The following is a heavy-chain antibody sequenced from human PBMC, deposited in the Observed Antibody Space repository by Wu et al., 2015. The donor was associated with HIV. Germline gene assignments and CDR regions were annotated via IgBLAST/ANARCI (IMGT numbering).Heavy chain of an antibody. CDR1: GYTFTSYG. V-gene: IGHV1-18*01. CDR3: ASYKYYDSSGYYYYGMDV. D-gene: IGHD3-22*01. CDR2: ISAYNGNT. Sequence: QVQLVQSGAEVKKPGASVKVSCKASGYTFTSYGISWVRQAPGQGLEWMGWISAYNGNTNYAQKLQGRVTMTTDTSTSTAYMELRSLRSDDTAVYYCASYKYYDSSGYYYYGMDVWGQGTTVTVSS. J-gene: IGHJ6*02.